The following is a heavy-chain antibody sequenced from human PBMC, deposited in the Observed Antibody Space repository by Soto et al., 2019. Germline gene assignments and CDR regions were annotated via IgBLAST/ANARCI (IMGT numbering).Heavy chain of an antibody. CDR1: GFTFSSYA. J-gene: IGHJ6*03. CDR2: ISGSGGST. Sequence: GGSLRLSCAASGFTFSSYAMSWVRQAPGKGLEWVSAISGSGGSTYYADSVKGRFTISRDNSKNTLYLQMNSLRAEDTAVYYCAKQRRGVVPAAMEYYMDVWGKGTTVTVSS. D-gene: IGHD2-2*01. V-gene: IGHV3-23*01. CDR3: AKQRRGVVPAAMEYYMDV.